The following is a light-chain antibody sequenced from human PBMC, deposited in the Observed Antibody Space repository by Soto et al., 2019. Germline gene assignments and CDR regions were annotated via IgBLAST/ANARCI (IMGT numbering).Light chain of an antibody. CDR1: QSVSSSY. CDR2: GAS. J-gene: IGKJ1*01. Sequence: EIVLTQSPGTLSLSPGERATLSCRASQSVSSSYLAWYQQKPGQAPRLLIYGASSRATGIPARFSGSGSGTDFTLTISRVEPEDFAVYYCQQYGSSRTFGQGTKVESK. CDR3: QQYGSSRT. V-gene: IGKV3-20*01.